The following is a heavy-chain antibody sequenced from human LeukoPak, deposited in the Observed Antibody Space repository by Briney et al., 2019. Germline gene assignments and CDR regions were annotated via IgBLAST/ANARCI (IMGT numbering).Heavy chain of an antibody. V-gene: IGHV4-30-4*01. D-gene: IGHD2-15*01. CDR1: GGSTSSGDYY. CDR2: IYYSGST. CDR3: ARVVVASFGTDWFDP. J-gene: IGHJ5*02. Sequence: SETLSLTCTVSGGSTSSGDYYWSWIRQPPGKGLEWIGYIYYSGSTYYNPSLKSRVTISVDTSKNQFSLKLSSVTAADTAVYYCARVVVASFGTDWFDPWGQGTLVTVSS.